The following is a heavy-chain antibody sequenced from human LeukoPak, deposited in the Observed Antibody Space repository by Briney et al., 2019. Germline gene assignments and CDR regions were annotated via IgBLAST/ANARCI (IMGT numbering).Heavy chain of an antibody. V-gene: IGHV4-59*13. CDR2: IYYSET. Sequence: SETLSLTCTVSGGSITRNYWNWIRQPPGKGLEWIGNIYYSETKYNPSLKSRVSISVDTSKNLLSLKLSSVTAADTAVYCCARGSTSILWGRGTLVTVSS. CDR3: ARGSTSIL. CDR1: GGSITRNY. J-gene: IGHJ2*01.